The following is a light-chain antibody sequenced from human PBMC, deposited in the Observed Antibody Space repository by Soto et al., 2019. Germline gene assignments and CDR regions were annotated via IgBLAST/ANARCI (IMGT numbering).Light chain of an antibody. CDR2: GAS. J-gene: IGKJ4*01. CDR3: QQFTTRPLVT. CDR1: QSVSTD. V-gene: IGKV3-15*01. Sequence: EIVMTQSPVTLTVSPGERVTLSCRASQSVSTDVAWYQQKPGQPPRLLIDGASTRATGIPVRFSGSGSGTEFTLTISSLQSEDFAVYYCQQFTTRPLVTFGGGTKVEIK.